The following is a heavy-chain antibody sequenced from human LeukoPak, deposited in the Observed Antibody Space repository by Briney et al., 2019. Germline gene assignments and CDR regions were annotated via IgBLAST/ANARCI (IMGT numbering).Heavy chain of an antibody. CDR3: AKGHTTMASAIFDY. V-gene: IGHV3-30*02. CDR2: IRYDGSNK. CDR1: GFTFSSYG. J-gene: IGHJ4*02. Sequence: GGSLRLSCAASGFTFSSYGMHWVRQAPGKGLEWVAFIRYDGSNKYYADSVKGRFTISRDNSKNTLYLQMNSLRAEDTAVYYCAKGHTTMASAIFDYWGQGTLVTVSS. D-gene: IGHD5-18*01.